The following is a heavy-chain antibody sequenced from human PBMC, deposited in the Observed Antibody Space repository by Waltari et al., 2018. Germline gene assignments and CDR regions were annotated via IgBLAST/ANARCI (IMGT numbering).Heavy chain of an antibody. CDR1: GLSLSTSGVG. Sequence: QITLKESGPTLVKPTQTLTLTCTFSGLSLSTSGVGVGWIRQHPGKALEWLALIYWNDVMRYSSSLKSRLTITKYTSRNQVVLTMTNMYPVDTATYYCAHMTYGSGSPIRYYYYYYMDVLGKGTTVTISS. V-gene: IGHV2-5*01. CDR2: IYWNDVM. J-gene: IGHJ6*03. D-gene: IGHD3-10*01. CDR3: AHMTYGSGSPIRYYYYYYMDV.